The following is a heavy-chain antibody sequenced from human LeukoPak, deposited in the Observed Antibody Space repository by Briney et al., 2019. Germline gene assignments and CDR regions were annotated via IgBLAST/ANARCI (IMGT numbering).Heavy chain of an antibody. J-gene: IGHJ5*02. CDR2: IRYDGSNK. D-gene: IGHD3-10*01. CDR3: SKAGAPWFGELLSKYNWIDP. V-gene: IGHV3-30*02. CDR1: GFTFSSYG. Sequence: PGGSLRLSCAASGFTFSSYGMQSVRQAPGKGLGWVAFIRYDGSNKNYADSVKDRFTISRDNSKHNLYMQMDSLRAEHTAVYYCSKAGAPWFGELLSKYNWIDPWGHGTLVTVSS.